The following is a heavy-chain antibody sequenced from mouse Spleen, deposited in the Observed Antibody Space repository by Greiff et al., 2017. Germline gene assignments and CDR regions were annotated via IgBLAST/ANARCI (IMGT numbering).Heavy chain of an antibody. CDR2: IRSKSNNYAT. CDR3: VRHDRGFAY. J-gene: IGHJ3*01. CDR1: GFTFNTYA. Sequence: EVKLVESGGGLVQPKGSLKLSCAASGFTFNTYAMNWVRQAPGKGLEWVARIRSKSNNYATYYADSVKDRFTISRDDSQSMLYLQMNNLKTEDTAMYYCVRHDRGFAYWGQGTLVTVSA. V-gene: IGHV10-1*02.